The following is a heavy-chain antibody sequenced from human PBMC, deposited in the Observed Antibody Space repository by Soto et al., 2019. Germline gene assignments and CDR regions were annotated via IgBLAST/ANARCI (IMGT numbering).Heavy chain of an antibody. CDR1: GYTFTTHG. J-gene: IGHJ5*02. CDR3: ARALGYCRSGTCYREWFDP. Sequence: QVQLVQSGAEVKKPGASVKVSCKASGYTFTTHGISWVRQAPGQGLEWMGWVSGDNGHTNYAQSLRGRVTMTTETSPNTASMELRSLRSDATAVYYCARALGYCRSGTCYREWFDPWGQGTLVTVSS. CDR2: VSGDNGHT. V-gene: IGHV1-18*01. D-gene: IGHD2-15*01.